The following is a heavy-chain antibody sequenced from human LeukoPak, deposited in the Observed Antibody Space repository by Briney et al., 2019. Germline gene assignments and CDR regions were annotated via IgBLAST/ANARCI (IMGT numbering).Heavy chain of an antibody. D-gene: IGHD3-22*01. CDR1: GFTLSSYA. Sequence: PGRSLSLSCAASGFTLSSYAMSWVRQAPGKGREWVSAISGSGGSTYYADSVKGRFTISRDNSKNTLYLQMISLRAEDTAVYYCARDLNYYDSSGYYNYWGQGSLVTVYS. CDR3: ARDLNYYDSSGYYNY. CDR2: ISGSGGST. J-gene: IGHJ4*02. V-gene: IGHV3-23*01.